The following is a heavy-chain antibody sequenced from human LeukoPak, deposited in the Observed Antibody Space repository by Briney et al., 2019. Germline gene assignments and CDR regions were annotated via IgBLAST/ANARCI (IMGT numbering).Heavy chain of an antibody. Sequence: ASVKVSCKASGYTFTSYYMHWVRQAPGQGLEWMGIINPSGGSTSYAQKFQGRVTITADKSTSTAYMELSSLRSEDTAVYYCARDRSYYGSGLNWFDPWGQGTLVTVSS. D-gene: IGHD3-10*01. CDR3: ARDRSYYGSGLNWFDP. CDR2: INPSGGST. CDR1: GYTFTSYY. J-gene: IGHJ5*02. V-gene: IGHV1-46*01.